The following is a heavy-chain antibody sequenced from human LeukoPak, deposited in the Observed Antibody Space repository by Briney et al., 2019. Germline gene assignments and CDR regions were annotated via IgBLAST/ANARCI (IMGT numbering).Heavy chain of an antibody. CDR2: IYYSGST. V-gene: IGHV4-59*01. J-gene: IGHJ4*02. D-gene: IGHD1-26*01. Sequence: PSETLSLTCTVSGGSISSYYWSWIRQPPGKGLEWIGYIYYSGSTNYNPSLKSRVTISVDTSKNQFSLKLSSVTAADTAVYYCARDPGSWYLDYWGQGTLVTVSS. CDR1: GGSISSYY. CDR3: ARDPGSWYLDY.